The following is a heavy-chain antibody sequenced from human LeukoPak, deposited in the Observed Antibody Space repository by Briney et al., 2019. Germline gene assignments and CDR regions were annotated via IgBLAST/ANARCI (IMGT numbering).Heavy chain of an antibody. V-gene: IGHV3-30-3*01. Sequence: GGSLRLSCAASGFTFSSYAMHWVRQAPGKGLEWVAVISYDGSNKYYADSVKGRFTISRDNSKNTLYLQMNSLRAEDTAVYYCARDSTYYDFWSGYFTGRRNTDAFDIWGQGTMVTVSS. CDR1: GFTFSSYA. CDR3: ARDSTYYDFWSGYFTGRRNTDAFDI. CDR2: ISYDGSNK. J-gene: IGHJ3*02. D-gene: IGHD3-3*01.